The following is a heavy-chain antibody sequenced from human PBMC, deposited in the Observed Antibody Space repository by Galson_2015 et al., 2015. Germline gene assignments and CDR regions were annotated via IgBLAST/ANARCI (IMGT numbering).Heavy chain of an antibody. CDR3: ARGEYDYKFDY. CDR2: INPGNGDT. J-gene: IGHJ4*02. Sequence: SVKVSCKASGYTFTNYAMHWVRQAPGQRLEWMGWINPGNGDTRYSRKFQGRVTITRDTSAGTGYMEMSSLRSEDTAVYYCARGEYDYKFDYWGQGTLVTVSS. D-gene: IGHD4-11*01. CDR1: GYTFTNYA. V-gene: IGHV1-3*01.